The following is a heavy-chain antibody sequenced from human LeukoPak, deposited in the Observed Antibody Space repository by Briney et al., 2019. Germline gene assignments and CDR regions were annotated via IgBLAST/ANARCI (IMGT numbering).Heavy chain of an antibody. CDR3: ARVTTGKGGNADY. Sequence: GGSLRLSCAASGFTFSSYAMSWVRQAPGKGLEWVSAISGSGGSTYYADSVKGRFTISRDNAKNSLYLQMNSLRDEDTAVYYCARVTTGKGGNADYWGQGTLVTVSS. CDR1: GFTFSSYA. J-gene: IGHJ4*02. V-gene: IGHV3-23*01. CDR2: ISGSGGST. D-gene: IGHD4-23*01.